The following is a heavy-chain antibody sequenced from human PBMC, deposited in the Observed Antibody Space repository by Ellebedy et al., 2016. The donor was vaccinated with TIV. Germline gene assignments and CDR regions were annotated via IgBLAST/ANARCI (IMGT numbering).Heavy chain of an antibody. V-gene: IGHV1-69*04. Sequence: ASVKVSCKASGGSFNNSAISWVRQAPGQGLEWLGRIIPILGIANYAQKFQGRVTITADKSTSTAYMELSSLRSEDTAVYYCATGIAVRAQYSILGKPANWFDPWGQGTLVTVSS. CDR1: GGSFNNSA. D-gene: IGHD3-10*01. CDR3: ATGIAVRAQYSILGKPANWFDP. CDR2: IIPILGIA. J-gene: IGHJ5*02.